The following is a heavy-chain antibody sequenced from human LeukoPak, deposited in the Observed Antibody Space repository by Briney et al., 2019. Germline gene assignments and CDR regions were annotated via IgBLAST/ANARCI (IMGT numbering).Heavy chain of an antibody. CDR3: ARANFLYCSSSTCLFDY. J-gene: IGHJ4*02. D-gene: IGHD2-2*01. V-gene: IGHV1-2*02. CDR2: INPNDGDT. Sequence: ASVKVSCKASGYTFTDYYMHWVRQAPGQGFEWMGWINPNDGDTNYAQKFQGRVTMTRDMSISTAHMEVSRLRSDDTAVYYCARANFLYCSSSTCLFDYWGQGTLVTVSS. CDR1: GYTFTDYY.